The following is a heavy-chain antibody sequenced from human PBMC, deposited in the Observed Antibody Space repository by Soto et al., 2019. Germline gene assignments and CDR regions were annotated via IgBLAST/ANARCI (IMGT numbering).Heavy chain of an antibody. CDR1: GYSFTSYW. J-gene: IGHJ3*02. V-gene: IGHV5-51*01. D-gene: IGHD3-16*02. CDR3: ARQQISVGDAFDI. Sequence: GESLKISCKGSGYSFTSYWIGWVRQMPGKGLEWMGIIYPGDSDTRYSPSFQGQVTISADKSISTAYLQWSSLKASDTAMYYCARQQISVGDAFDIWGQGTMVTVSS. CDR2: IYPGDSDT.